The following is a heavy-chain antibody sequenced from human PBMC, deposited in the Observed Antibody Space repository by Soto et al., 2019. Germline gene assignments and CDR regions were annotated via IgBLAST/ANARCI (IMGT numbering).Heavy chain of an antibody. CDR1: GFTFSSYI. CDR3: APTRREYYDNWFDP. Sequence: PWGSLRLSCAASGFTFSSYIMNWLRQAPGKGLEWVSSISSSSSYIYYADSVKGRFTISRDNAKNSLYLQMNSLRAEDTAVYYCAPTRREYYDNWFDPWGQGTLVTVSS. J-gene: IGHJ5*02. D-gene: IGHD3-10*01. V-gene: IGHV3-21*01. CDR2: ISSSSSYI.